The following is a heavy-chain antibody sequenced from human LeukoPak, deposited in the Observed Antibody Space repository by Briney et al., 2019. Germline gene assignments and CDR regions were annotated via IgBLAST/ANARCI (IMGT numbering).Heavy chain of an antibody. Sequence: GGSLRLSCAASGFTFSSYDMHWVRQPPGKGLEWVSGISWNSGSIDYADSVKGRFTISRDNAKNTLYLQMNSLRAEDTAMYYCARDYGRSRDYGMDVWGQGTTVTVSS. CDR3: ARDYGRSRDYGMDV. V-gene: IGHV3-9*01. CDR1: GFTFSSYD. J-gene: IGHJ6*02. D-gene: IGHD3-10*01. CDR2: ISWNSGSI.